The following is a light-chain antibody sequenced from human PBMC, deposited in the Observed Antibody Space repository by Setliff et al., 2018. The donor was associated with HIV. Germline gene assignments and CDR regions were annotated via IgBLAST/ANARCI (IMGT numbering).Light chain of an antibody. CDR1: SNDIGAYNL. CDR3: CSYTSSLTYV. Sequence: QSALTQPASVSGSPGQSITISCTGTSNDIGAYNLVSWYQQHPGKAPKLVIYEVNKRPSGISDRFSVSKSGNTASLTISGLQTEDEADYYCCSYTSSLTYVFGTGTKVTVL. CDR2: EVN. V-gene: IGLV2-23*02. J-gene: IGLJ1*01.